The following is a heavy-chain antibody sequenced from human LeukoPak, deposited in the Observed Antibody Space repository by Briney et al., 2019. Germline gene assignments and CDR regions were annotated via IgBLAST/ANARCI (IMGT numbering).Heavy chain of an antibody. CDR3: ARVWGAAGPAFDY. V-gene: IGHV3-74*01. Sequence: PGGSLRLSCAVSGFTFSTYWMHWVRQAPGKGLVWVSRINTDGTTTTYADSVKGRFTISRDNAKNTLYLQMNSLRAEDTAVYYCARVWGAAGPAFDYWGQGTLVTVSS. J-gene: IGHJ4*02. CDR1: GFTFSTYW. CDR2: INTDGTTT. D-gene: IGHD6-13*01.